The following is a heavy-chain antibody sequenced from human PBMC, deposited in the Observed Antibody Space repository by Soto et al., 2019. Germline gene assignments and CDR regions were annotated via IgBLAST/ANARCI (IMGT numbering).Heavy chain of an antibody. Sequence: PGRVSSKPSGYTSTSCNINCVRQATGQGLEWMGWMNPNSGNTGYAQKVQGRVTMTRNTSISTAYMELSSLRSEDTAVYYCASIASGDTLDYWGQGTLVTVSS. J-gene: IGHJ4*02. D-gene: IGHD6-25*01. CDR3: ASIASGDTLDY. V-gene: IGHV1-8*01. CDR1: GYTSTSCN. CDR2: MNPNSGNT.